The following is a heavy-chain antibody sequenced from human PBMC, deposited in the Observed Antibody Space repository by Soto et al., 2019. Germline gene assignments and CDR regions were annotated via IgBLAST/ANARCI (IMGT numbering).Heavy chain of an antibody. D-gene: IGHD1-26*01. J-gene: IGHJ6*02. V-gene: IGHV3-23*01. CDR2: ISGSGGST. CDR1: GFTFSSYV. CDR3: AKRGIVGAPRYYGMDV. Sequence: PGGSLRLSCAASGFTFSSYVMSWVRQAPGKGLEWVSAISGSGGSTYYADSVKGRFTISRDNSKNTLYLQMNSLRAEDTAVYYCAKRGIVGAPRYYGMDVWGQGTTVTV.